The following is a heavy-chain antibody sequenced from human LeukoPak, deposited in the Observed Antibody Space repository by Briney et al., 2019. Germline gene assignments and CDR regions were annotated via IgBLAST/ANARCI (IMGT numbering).Heavy chain of an antibody. CDR2: ISSSGSTI. V-gene: IGHV3-11*01. D-gene: IGHD1-26*01. CDR1: GFTFSDYY. Sequence: GALRLSCAASGFTFSDYYMSWIRPAPGKGLEWVSYISSSGSTIYYADSVKGRFTISRDNAKNSLYLQMNSLRAEDTAVYYCARAKTGCSGSRQGAFDIWGQGTMVTVSS. CDR3: ARAKTGCSGSRQGAFDI. J-gene: IGHJ3*02.